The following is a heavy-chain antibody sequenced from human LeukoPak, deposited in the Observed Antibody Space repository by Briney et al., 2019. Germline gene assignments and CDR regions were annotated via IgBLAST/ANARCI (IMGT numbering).Heavy chain of an antibody. D-gene: IGHD2-21*02. CDR3: ARDPLDGDCPYFDY. V-gene: IGHV4-59*12. CDR1: GGPFSSYY. CDR2: IYYSGST. Sequence: PSETLSLTFTVSGGPFSSYYWSWIRHPPGKGLEWIGYIYYSGSTNYSPSFKSRVTISVDTSKNQISLKLTSVTAADTAVYYCARDPLDGDCPYFDYWGQGTLVTVSS. J-gene: IGHJ4*02.